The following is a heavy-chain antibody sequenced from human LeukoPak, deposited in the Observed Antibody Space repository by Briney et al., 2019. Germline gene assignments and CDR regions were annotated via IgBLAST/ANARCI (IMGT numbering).Heavy chain of an antibody. CDR1: GYTFTSYG. V-gene: IGHV1-18*01. Sequence: ASVKVSCKASGYTFTSYGISWVRQAPGQGLEWMGWINAYNGNTNYAQKLQGRVTMTTDTSTSTAYMELRSLRSDDTAVYYCAREGWELLLDPFCYFDYWGQGTLVTVSS. CDR3: AREGWELLLDPFCYFDY. CDR2: INAYNGNT. D-gene: IGHD1-26*01. J-gene: IGHJ4*02.